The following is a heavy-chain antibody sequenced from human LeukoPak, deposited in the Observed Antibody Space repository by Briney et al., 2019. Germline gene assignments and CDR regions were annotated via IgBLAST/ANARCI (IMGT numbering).Heavy chain of an antibody. CDR2: ISGSGGST. CDR1: GFTFSSYA. V-gene: IGHV3-23*01. D-gene: IGHD6-6*01. CDR3: AVFIAARPDDTFDI. Sequence: HPGGSLRLSCAASGFTFSSYAMHWVRQAPGKGLEWVSAISGSGGSTYYADSVKGRFTISRDNSVNTLYLQMNSLRAEDTAVYYCAVFIAARPDDTFDIWGQGTMVTVSS. J-gene: IGHJ3*02.